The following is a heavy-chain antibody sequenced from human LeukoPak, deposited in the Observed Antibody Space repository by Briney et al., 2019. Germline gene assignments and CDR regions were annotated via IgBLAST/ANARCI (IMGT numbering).Heavy chain of an antibody. D-gene: IGHD1/OR15-1a*01. CDR2: INPSGGSI. V-gene: IGHV1-46*01. J-gene: IGHJ6*02. Sequence: ASVKVSCKGSGYTFTSNNMHLVRQAPGQGLEWMGIINPSGGSISYAQKFQGRVTMTRDTSTSTVYMELSSLRSEDTVVYYCARDLRRRGDPWHSEQCGMDVWGQGTTVTVSS. CDR1: GYTFTSNN. CDR3: ARDLRRRGDPWHSEQCGMDV.